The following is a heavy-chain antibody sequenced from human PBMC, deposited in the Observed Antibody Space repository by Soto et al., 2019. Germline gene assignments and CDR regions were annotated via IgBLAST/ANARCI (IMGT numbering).Heavy chain of an antibody. Sequence: WGSLRLSCSASVFTFSSYAMHWCRQAPGKGLEWVAVVWYDGSNQYYADSVKGRFTIFRDNSKNTLFLQMNSLRVEDTAVYYCAGGYSYSPGFYFDYWGQGSLVTVSS. J-gene: IGHJ4*02. CDR2: VWYDGSNQ. CDR3: AGGYSYSPGFYFDY. V-gene: IGHV3-33*01. CDR1: VFTFSSYA. D-gene: IGHD5-18*01.